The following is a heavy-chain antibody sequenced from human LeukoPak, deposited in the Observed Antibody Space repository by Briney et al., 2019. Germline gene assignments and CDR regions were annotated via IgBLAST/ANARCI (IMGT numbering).Heavy chain of an antibody. CDR1: GFTFTSYS. V-gene: IGHV3-23*01. Sequence: PGGSLRLSCAASGFTFTSYSMSWVRQAPGKGLEWVSAISSSGVTTYYADSVKGRFTISRDNSKNTLYLQMNSLRAEDTAVYYCVKDRPTWPIDYWGQGTLVTVSS. CDR2: ISSSGVTT. J-gene: IGHJ4*02. CDR3: VKDRPTWPIDY. D-gene: IGHD5-12*01.